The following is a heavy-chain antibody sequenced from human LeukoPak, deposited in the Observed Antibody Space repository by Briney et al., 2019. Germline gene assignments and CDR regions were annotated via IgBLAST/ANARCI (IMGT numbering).Heavy chain of an antibody. CDR2: IHYSGST. CDR3: ARSVSWGLLVRDDAFDI. D-gene: IGHD2-21*01. V-gene: IGHV4-59*08. Sequence: PSETLSLTCTVSGGSISSYHWIWVRQPPGKGLEWIGYIHYSGSTNYNPSLKSRVTTSVDTSKKQFSLKLRSVTAADTAVYYCARSVSWGLLVRDDAFDIWGQGTMVTVSS. J-gene: IGHJ3*02. CDR1: GGSISSYH.